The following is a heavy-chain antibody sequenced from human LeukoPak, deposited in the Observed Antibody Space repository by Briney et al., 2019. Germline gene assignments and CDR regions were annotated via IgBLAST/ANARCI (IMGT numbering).Heavy chain of an antibody. D-gene: IGHD5-18*01. V-gene: IGHV3-7*01. J-gene: IGHJ6*03. CDR3: ARHWIGGYSYGSLSYYMDV. Sequence: PGGSLRLSCAASGFTFSNNWMSWVRQAPGKGLEWVANIKQDGSEKYYADSVKGRFTISRDNAKNSLYLQMNSLRAEDTAVYYCARHWIGGYSYGSLSYYMDVWGKGTTVTVSS. CDR1: GFTFSNNW. CDR2: IKQDGSEK.